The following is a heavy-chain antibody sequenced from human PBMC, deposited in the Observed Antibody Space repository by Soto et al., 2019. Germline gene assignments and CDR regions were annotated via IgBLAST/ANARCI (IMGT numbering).Heavy chain of an antibody. V-gene: IGHV3-48*01. Sequence: GGSLRLSCAASGFTFSSYSMNWVRQAPGKGLEWVSYISSSSSTIYYADSVKGRFTISRDNAKNSLYLQMNSLRAEDTAVYYCARDKGRYCGGDCYPFYWGQGTLVTVSS. CDR3: ARDKGRYCGGDCYPFY. J-gene: IGHJ4*02. D-gene: IGHD2-21*01. CDR1: GFTFSSYS. CDR2: ISSSSSTI.